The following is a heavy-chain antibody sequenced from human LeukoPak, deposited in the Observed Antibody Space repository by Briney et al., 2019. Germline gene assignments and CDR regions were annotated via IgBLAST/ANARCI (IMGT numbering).Heavy chain of an antibody. CDR2: IIPILGIA. V-gene: IGHV1-69*04. D-gene: IGHD3-10*01. Sequence: GASVKVSCKASGGTFSSYAISWVRQAPGQGLEWMGRIIPILGIANYAQKFQGRVTITADKSTSTAYMELSSLRSEDTAVYYCATPVVRGVIRSDYYYGMDVWGQGTTVTVSS. CDR3: ATPVVRGVIRSDYYYGMDV. CDR1: GGTFSSYA. J-gene: IGHJ6*02.